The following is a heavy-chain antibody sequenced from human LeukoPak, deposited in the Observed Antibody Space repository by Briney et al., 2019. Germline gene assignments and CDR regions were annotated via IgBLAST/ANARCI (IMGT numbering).Heavy chain of an antibody. CDR1: GGTFSSYA. CDR3: ARDTNSPGEYYYYYYGMDV. J-gene: IGHJ6*02. D-gene: IGHD3-10*01. CDR2: IIPILGIA. V-gene: IGHV1-69*04. Sequence: SVKVSCKASGGTFSSYAIIWVRQAPGQGLEWMGRIIPILGIANYAQKFQGRVTITADKSTSTAYMELSSLRSEDTAVYYCARDTNSPGEYYYYYYGMDVWGQGTTITVSS.